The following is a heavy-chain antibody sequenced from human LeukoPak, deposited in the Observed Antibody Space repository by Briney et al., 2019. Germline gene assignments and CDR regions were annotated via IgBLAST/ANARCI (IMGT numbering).Heavy chain of an antibody. V-gene: IGHV3-23*01. D-gene: IGHD1/OR15-1a*01. CDR1: GFTFSTNS. CDR3: AKERATTTAFDY. CDR2: ISGSGGSI. Sequence: GGSLRLSCAASGFTFSTNSMTWVRQAPGKGLEWVSIISGSGGSIYYTDSVKGRFTISRDNSKNTAYLQMNSLRVEDTAVYYCAKERATTTAFDYWGQGTLVTVSS. J-gene: IGHJ4*02.